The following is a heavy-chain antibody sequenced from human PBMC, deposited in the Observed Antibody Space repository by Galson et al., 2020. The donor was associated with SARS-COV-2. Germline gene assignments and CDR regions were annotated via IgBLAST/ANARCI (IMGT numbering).Heavy chain of an antibody. J-gene: IGHJ2*01. V-gene: IGHV4-39*01. CDR1: GGSISSSSYY. CDR3: ARHAGFGSGSYYNPNWYFDL. D-gene: IGHD3-10*01. CDR2: IYYSGST. Sequence: SETLSLTCTVSGGSISSSSYYWGWIRQPPGKGREWIGSIYYSGSTYYNPSLKSRVTISVDTSKNQFSRKLSSVTAADTAVYCCARHAGFGSGSYYNPNWYFDLWGRGTLVTVSS.